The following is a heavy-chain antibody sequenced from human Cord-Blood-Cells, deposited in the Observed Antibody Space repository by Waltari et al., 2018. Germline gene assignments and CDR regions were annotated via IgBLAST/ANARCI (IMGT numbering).Heavy chain of an antibody. CDR3: ASGYSYGYSDYYYGMDV. V-gene: IGHV1-69*12. CDR2: IIPIFGTA. CDR1: GGTFSSYA. Sequence: QVQLVQSGAEVKKPGSSVKVSCKASGGTFSSYAITWVRQAPGQGREWMGGIIPIFGTANYAQKFQGRVTITADESTSTAYMELSSLRSEDTAVYYCASGYSYGYSDYYYGMDVWGQGTTVTVSS. D-gene: IGHD5-18*01. J-gene: IGHJ6*02.